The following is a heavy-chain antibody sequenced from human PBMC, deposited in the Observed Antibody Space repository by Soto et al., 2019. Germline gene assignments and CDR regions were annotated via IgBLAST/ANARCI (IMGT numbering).Heavy chain of an antibody. J-gene: IGHJ3*02. CDR2: IYYSGST. Sequence: SETLSLTCTVPGGSVSSGSYYWSWIRQPPGKGLEWNGYIYYSGSTNYNPSLKSRVTISVDTSKNQFSLKLSSVTAADTAVYYCARDLAYRSYYYDSSGLLGGDAFDIWGQGTMVTVSS. CDR3: ARDLAYRSYYYDSSGLLGGDAFDI. CDR1: GGSVSSGSYY. V-gene: IGHV4-61*01. D-gene: IGHD3-22*01.